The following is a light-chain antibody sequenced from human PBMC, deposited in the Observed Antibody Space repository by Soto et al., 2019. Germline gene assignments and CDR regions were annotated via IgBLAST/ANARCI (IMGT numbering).Light chain of an antibody. CDR2: EDN. CDR3: QSCDSSVSWV. Sequence: NFMLTQPHSLSGSPGKTVIISCTRSSGSIVSRHVQWYQQRPGSAPTTLIYEDNQRPSGVPDRFSGSVDISSNSASLTISGLKTEDEADYYCQSCDSSVSWVFGGGTKLTVL. V-gene: IGLV6-57*04. J-gene: IGLJ3*02. CDR1: SGSIVSRH.